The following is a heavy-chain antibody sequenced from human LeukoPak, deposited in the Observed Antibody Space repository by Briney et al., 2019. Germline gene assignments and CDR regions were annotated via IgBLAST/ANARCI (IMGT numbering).Heavy chain of an antibody. V-gene: IGHV1-69*13. CDR2: IIPIFGTA. CDR1: GGTFSSYA. J-gene: IGHJ6*02. CDR3: ACPIEVAGGNSGGNYYYGMDV. Sequence: GASVKVSCKASGGTFSSYAISWVRQAPGQGLEWMGGIIPIFGTANYAQKFQGRVTITADESTSTAYMELSSLRSEDTAVYYCACPIEVAGGNSGGNYYYGMDVWGQGTTVTVSS. D-gene: IGHD6-19*01.